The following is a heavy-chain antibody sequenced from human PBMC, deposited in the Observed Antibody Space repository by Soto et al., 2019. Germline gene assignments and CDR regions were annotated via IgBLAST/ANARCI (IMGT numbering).Heavy chain of an antibody. CDR2: IFHSGST. Sequence: SETLSLTCTVSGYSIRSDYYWGWIRQPPGKELEWIGNIFHSGSTYYNPSLKSRVTISVDTSKNQFSLKMTSVTATDTAVYYCARGFSAGKGSPPDYWGQGTLVTVSS. CDR1: GYSIRSDYY. V-gene: IGHV4-38-2*02. CDR3: ARGFSAGKGSPPDY. J-gene: IGHJ4*02. D-gene: IGHD3-10*01.